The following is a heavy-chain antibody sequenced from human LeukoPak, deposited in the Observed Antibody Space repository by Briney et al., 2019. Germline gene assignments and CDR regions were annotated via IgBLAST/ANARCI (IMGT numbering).Heavy chain of an antibody. J-gene: IGHJ4*02. D-gene: IGHD1-14*01. V-gene: IGHV4-39*01. CDR3: ARRDYPNLSPFDY. CDR2: IYYSGST. Sequence: PSETLSLTCTVSGGSISSSSYYWGWIRQPPGKGLEWIGSIYYSGSTYYNPSLKSRVTISVDTSKNQFSLKLSSVTAADTAVYYCARRDYPNLSPFDYWGQGTLVTVSS. CDR1: GGSISSSSYY.